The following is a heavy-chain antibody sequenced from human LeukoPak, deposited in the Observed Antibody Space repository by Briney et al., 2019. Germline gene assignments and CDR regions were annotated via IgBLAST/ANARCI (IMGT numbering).Heavy chain of an antibody. Sequence: GASVKVSCKASGYTFTDYYMHWVRQAPGQGLQWMGRINPKTGGTNYAQKFQDRVTMTGDTSISTAYMELSRLRSDDTAVYYCARRGRIVMVTAIPKDDAFDIWGQGTMVTVSS. V-gene: IGHV1-2*06. CDR1: GYTFTDYY. J-gene: IGHJ3*02. CDR3: ARRGRIVMVTAIPKDDAFDI. D-gene: IGHD2-21*02. CDR2: INPKTGGT.